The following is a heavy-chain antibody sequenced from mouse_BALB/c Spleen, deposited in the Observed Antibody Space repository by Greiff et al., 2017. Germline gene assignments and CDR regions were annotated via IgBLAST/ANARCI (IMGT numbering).Heavy chain of an antibody. D-gene: IGHD2-10*02. V-gene: IGHV1-54*01. CDR3: ARSGYGKEGFAY. CDR1: GYAFTNYL. J-gene: IGHJ3*01. Sequence: QVQLKESGAELVRPGTSVKVSCKASGYAFTNYLIEWVKQRPGQGLEWIGVINPGSGGTNYNEKFKGKATLTADKSSSTAYMQLSSLTSDDSAVYFCARSGYGKEGFAYWGQGTLVTVSA. CDR2: INPGSGGT.